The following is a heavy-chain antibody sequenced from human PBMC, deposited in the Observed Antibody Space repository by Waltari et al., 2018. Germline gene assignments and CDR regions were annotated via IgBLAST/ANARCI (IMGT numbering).Heavy chain of an antibody. CDR2: IRSKANSYAT. CDR3: TRLTAPGLPI. V-gene: IGHV3-73*01. CDR1: GFTFSGSA. D-gene: IGHD3-16*01. J-gene: IGHJ3*02. Sequence: EVQLVESGGGLVQPGGSLKLSCAASGFTFSGSAMHWVRQASGKGLEWGGRIRSKANSYATAYAASVKGRFTISRDDSKNTAYLQMNSLKTEDTAVYYCTRLTAPGLPIWGQGTMVTVSS.